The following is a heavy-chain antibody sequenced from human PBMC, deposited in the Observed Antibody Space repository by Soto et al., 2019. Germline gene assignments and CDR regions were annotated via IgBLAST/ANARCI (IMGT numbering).Heavy chain of an antibody. Sequence: GGSLRLSCVVSGFTFTNYGVTWVRQAPGKGLQWVSGFSGGSGTTHYRDSVKGRFTISRDDSKSTAYLQMNSLGVDDTAVYYCVKWNGYGDYWGQGTLVTVSS. V-gene: IGHV3-23*01. CDR2: FSGGSGTT. CDR1: GFTFTNYG. D-gene: IGHD1-1*01. J-gene: IGHJ4*02. CDR3: VKWNGYGDY.